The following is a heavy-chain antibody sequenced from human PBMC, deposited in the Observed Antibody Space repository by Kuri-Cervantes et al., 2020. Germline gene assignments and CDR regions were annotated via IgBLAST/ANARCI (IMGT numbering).Heavy chain of an antibody. Sequence: GGSLRLSCAASGFTFDDYAMHWVRQAPGKGPEWVSGISWNSGSIGYADSVKGRSTISRDNAKNSLYLQMNSLRAEDTALYYCAKLGNGFDYWGQGTLVTVSS. CDR1: GFTFDDYA. CDR3: AKLGNGFDY. J-gene: IGHJ4*02. D-gene: IGHD4-23*01. V-gene: IGHV3-9*01. CDR2: ISWNSGSI.